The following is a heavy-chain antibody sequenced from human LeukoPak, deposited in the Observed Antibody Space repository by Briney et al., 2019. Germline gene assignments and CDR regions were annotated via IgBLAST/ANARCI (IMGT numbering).Heavy chain of an antibody. J-gene: IGHJ4*02. D-gene: IGHD6-13*01. CDR2: IRYDGSNK. Sequence: PGGSLRLSCAASGFTFSSYGMHWVRQAPGKGLEWVAFIRYDGSNKYYADSVKGRFTISRDNSKNTLYLQMNSLRAEDTAVYYCAKDLRTKYSSSWYSIDYWGQGTLVTVSS. V-gene: IGHV3-30*02. CDR3: AKDLRTKYSSSWYSIDY. CDR1: GFTFSSYG.